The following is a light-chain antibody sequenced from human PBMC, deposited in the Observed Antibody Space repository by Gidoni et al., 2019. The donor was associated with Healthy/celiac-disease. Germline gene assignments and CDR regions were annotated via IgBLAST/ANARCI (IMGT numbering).Light chain of an antibody. J-gene: IGKJ1*01. Sequence: AIQMTQSPSSLASSVGDRVTIPCRASQGIRNDLGWDQQKPGKAPKLLIYAASSLQSGVPSRFSGSGSGTDFTLTSSSLQPEDFATYYCLQDYNYPWTFGQGTKVEIK. V-gene: IGKV1-6*01. CDR2: AAS. CDR3: LQDYNYPWT. CDR1: QGIRND.